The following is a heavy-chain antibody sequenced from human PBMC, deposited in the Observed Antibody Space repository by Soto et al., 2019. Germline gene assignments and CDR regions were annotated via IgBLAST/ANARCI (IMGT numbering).Heavy chain of an antibody. Sequence: PGESLKISCKGSGYSFTSYWIGWVRQMPGKGLEWMGIIYPGDSDTRYSPSFQGQVTISADKSISTAYLQWSSLKASDTAMYYRARQAGSCTWPHPYYIDYWGQGRLAKVSS. V-gene: IGHV5-51*01. D-gene: IGHD2-2*01. CDR1: GYSFTSYW. CDR3: ARQAGSCTWPHPYYIDY. CDR2: IYPGDSDT. J-gene: IGHJ4*02.